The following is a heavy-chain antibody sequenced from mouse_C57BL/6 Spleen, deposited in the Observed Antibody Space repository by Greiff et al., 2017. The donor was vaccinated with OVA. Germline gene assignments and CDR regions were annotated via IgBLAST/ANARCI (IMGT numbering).Heavy chain of an antibody. CDR1: GYTFTSYW. D-gene: IGHD1-1*01. CDR2: IDPSDSET. J-gene: IGHJ4*01. CDR3: AREMYYYGSSYYAMDY. Sequence: QVQLKQPGAELVRPGSSVKLSCKASGYTFTSYWMHWVKPRPIQGLEWIGNIDPSDSETHYNQKFKDKATLTVDKSSSTAYMQLSSLTSEDSAVYYCAREMYYYGSSYYAMDYWGQGTSVTVSS. V-gene: IGHV1-52*01.